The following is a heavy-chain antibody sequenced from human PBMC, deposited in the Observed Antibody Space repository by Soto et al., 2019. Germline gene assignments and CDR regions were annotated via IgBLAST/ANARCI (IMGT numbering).Heavy chain of an antibody. J-gene: IGHJ6*02. CDR3: ARGGDYGDYNTYYYYGMDV. Sequence: SVKVSCKASGGTFSSYAISWVRQAPGQGLEWMGRIIPILGIANYAQKFQGRVTITADKSTSTAYMELSSLRSEDTAVYYCARGGDYGDYNTYYYYGMDVWGQGTTVTVSS. V-gene: IGHV1-69*04. CDR1: GGTFSSYA. CDR2: IIPILGIA. D-gene: IGHD4-17*01.